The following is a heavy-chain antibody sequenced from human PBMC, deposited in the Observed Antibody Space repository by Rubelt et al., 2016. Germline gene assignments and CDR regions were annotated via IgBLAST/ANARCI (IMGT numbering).Heavy chain of an antibody. V-gene: IGHV3-23*01. CDR1: GFTFSNFA. J-gene: IGHJ4*02. CDR2: ISGSGGST. Sequence: GVLVQPGGSLRLSCAASGFTFSNFAMTWVRQAPGRGLEWVSSISGSGGSTYYADFARGRFTISRDNSKNTLYLQMNSLRGEDTAVYYCAKDREVVATGVDYWGQGTLVTVSS. D-gene: IGHD1-1*01. CDR3: AKDREVVATGVDY.